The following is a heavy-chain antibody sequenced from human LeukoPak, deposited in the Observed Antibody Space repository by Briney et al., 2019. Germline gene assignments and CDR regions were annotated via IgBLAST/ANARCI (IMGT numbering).Heavy chain of an antibody. CDR1: GGTFSSYA. Sequence: ASVKVSCKASGGTFSSYAISWVRQAPGQGLEWMGRIIPILGIANYAQKFEGRVTITADKSTSTAYMELSSLRSEDTAVYYCARDPVGYCSGGSCPDAFDIWGQGTMVTVSS. J-gene: IGHJ3*02. CDR3: ARDPVGYCSGGSCPDAFDI. CDR2: IIPILGIA. D-gene: IGHD2-15*01. V-gene: IGHV1-69*04.